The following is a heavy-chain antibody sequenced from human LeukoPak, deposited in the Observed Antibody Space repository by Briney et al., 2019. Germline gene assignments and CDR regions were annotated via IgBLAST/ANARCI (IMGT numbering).Heavy chain of an antibody. CDR2: IIPILGIA. J-gene: IGHJ4*02. Sequence: SVKVSCKASGGTFSSYTISWVRQAPGRGLEWMGRIIPILGIANYAQKFQGRVTITADKSTSTAYMELSSLRSEDTAVYYCAREWLGGSGSYWNYWGQGTLVTVSS. V-gene: IGHV1-69*04. CDR1: GGTFSSYT. CDR3: AREWLGGSGSYWNY. D-gene: IGHD3-10*01.